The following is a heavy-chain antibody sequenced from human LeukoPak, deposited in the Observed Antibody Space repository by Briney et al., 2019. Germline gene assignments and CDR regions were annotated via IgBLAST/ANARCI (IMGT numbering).Heavy chain of an antibody. CDR3: ARGDQYQLLSVPRFDP. CDR2: IIPIFGTA. Sequence: ASVKVSCKASGGTFGSYAISWVRQAPGQGLEWMGGIIPIFGTANYAQKFQGRVTLTADESTSTAYMELSSLRSEDTAVYYCARGDQYQLLSVPRFDPWGQGTLVTVSS. J-gene: IGHJ5*02. V-gene: IGHV1-69*01. CDR1: GGTFGSYA. D-gene: IGHD2-2*01.